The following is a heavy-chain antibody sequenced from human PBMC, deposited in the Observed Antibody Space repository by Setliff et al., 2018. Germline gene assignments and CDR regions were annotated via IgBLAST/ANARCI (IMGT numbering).Heavy chain of an antibody. D-gene: IGHD3-3*02. CDR2: IHAGSSNT. Sequence: GASVKVSCKASGYTFSSNAFHWVRQAPGQTLEWLGWIHAGSSNTLYSERLHDRISITRDTSATTVYMELSSLRSDDTALYYCARMSTLGPHYDFWGQGTLVT. CDR3: ARMSTLGPHYDF. CDR1: GYTFSSNA. V-gene: IGHV1-3*01. J-gene: IGHJ4*02.